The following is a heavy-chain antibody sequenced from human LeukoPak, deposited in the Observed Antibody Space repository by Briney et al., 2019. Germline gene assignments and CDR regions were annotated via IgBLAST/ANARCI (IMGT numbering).Heavy chain of an antibody. CDR2: IYYSGST. CDR3: ARVTYYYDSSGPIDY. CDR1: GGSISSGGYY. D-gene: IGHD3-22*01. Sequence: PSETLSLTCTVSGGSISSGGYYWSWIRQHPGKGLEWIGYIYYSGSTYYNPSLKSRVTISVDTSKNQFSLKLSSVTAADTAVYYCARVTYYYDSSGPIDYWGQGTLVTVSS. J-gene: IGHJ4*02. V-gene: IGHV4-30-4*08.